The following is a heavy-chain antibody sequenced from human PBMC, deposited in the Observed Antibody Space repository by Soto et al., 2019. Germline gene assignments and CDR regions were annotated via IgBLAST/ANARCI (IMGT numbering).Heavy chain of an antibody. J-gene: IGHJ6*02. Sequence: GASVKVSCKASGGTFSSYAISWVRQAPGQGLEWMGGIIPIFGTANYAQKFQGRVTITADESTSTAYMELSSLRSEDTAVYCCARDKLLTYYYYYGMDVWGQGTTVTVSS. CDR1: GGTFSSYA. D-gene: IGHD2-15*01. V-gene: IGHV1-69*01. CDR2: IIPIFGTA. CDR3: ARDKLLTYYYYYGMDV.